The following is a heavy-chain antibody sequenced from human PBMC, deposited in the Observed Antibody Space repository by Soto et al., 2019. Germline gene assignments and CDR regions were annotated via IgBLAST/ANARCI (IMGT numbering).Heavy chain of an antibody. CDR2: ISYDGSNK. J-gene: IGHJ4*02. CDR3: ARAWLRIAVAGTGVDY. CDR1: GFTFSSYA. V-gene: IGHV3-30-3*01. Sequence: GSLRLSCAASGFTFSSYAMHWVRQAPGKGLEWVAVISYDGSNKYYADSVKGRFTISRDNSKNTLYLQMNSLRAEDTAVYYCARAWLRIAVAGTGVDYWGQGTLVTVSS. D-gene: IGHD6-19*01.